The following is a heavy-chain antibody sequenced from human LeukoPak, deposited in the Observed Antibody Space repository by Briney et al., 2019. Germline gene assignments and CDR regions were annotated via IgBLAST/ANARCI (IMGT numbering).Heavy chain of an antibody. D-gene: IGHD3-3*01. J-gene: IGHJ6*03. Sequence: SETLSLTCAVYGGSFSGYYWSWIRQPPGKGLEWIGEINHSGSTNYNPSLKSRVTISVDTSKNQFSLKLSSVTAADTAVYYCARGPRRITIFGVARIYYYYYYMDVWGKGTTATVSS. CDR2: INHSGST. CDR1: GGSFSGYY. V-gene: IGHV4-34*01. CDR3: ARGPRRITIFGVARIYYYYYYMDV.